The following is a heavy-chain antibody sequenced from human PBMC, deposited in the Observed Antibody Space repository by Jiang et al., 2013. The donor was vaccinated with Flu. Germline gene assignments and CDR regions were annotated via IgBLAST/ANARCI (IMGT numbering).Heavy chain of an antibody. CDR3: ARIVRYYYDSSGYYYFDY. D-gene: IGHD3-22*01. V-gene: IGHV4-59*01. Sequence: GLVKPSETLSLTCTVSGGSISSYYWSWIRQPPGKGLEWIGYIYYSGSTNYNPSLKSRVTISVDTSKNQFSLKLSSVTAADTAVYYCARIVRYYYDSSGYYYFDYWGQGTLVTVSS. CDR1: GGSISSYY. J-gene: IGHJ4*02. CDR2: IYYSGST.